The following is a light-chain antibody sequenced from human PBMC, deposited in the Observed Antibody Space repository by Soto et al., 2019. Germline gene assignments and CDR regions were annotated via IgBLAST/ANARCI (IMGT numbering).Light chain of an antibody. CDR2: DNS. V-gene: IGLV1-40*01. J-gene: IGLJ2*01. CDR3: QSYDSSLSGSV. Sequence: QSVLTQPPSVSGAPVQRVTISCTGSSSNIGAGYDVHWYQQLPGTAPKLVIYDNSNRPSGVPDRFSGSKSGTSASLAITGLQAEDEADYYCQSYDSSLSGSVFGGGTKLTVL. CDR1: SSNIGAGYD.